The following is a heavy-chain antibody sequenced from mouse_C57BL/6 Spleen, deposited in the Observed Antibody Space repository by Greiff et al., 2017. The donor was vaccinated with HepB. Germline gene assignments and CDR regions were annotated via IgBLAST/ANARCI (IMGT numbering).Heavy chain of an antibody. CDR2: ISYDGSN. Sequence: EVQLVESGPGLVKPSQSLSLTCSVTGYSITRGYYWNWIRQFPGNKLEWMGYISYDGSNNYNPSSQNRIPITRDPSKNQFFLKLKSGPTEDTATYYCARSHDYDGEYNWGQGTTLTVSS. CDR1: GYSITRGYY. CDR3: ARSHDYDGEYN. V-gene: IGHV3-6*01. D-gene: IGHD2-4*01. J-gene: IGHJ2*01.